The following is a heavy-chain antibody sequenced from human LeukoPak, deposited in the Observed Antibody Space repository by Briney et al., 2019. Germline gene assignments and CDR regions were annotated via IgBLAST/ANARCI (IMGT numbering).Heavy chain of an antibody. CDR1: GGSISSGSYY. CDR3: ARVPLYDFWSGYLPPYYYMDV. D-gene: IGHD3-3*01. J-gene: IGHJ6*03. V-gene: IGHV4-61*02. CDR2: IYTIGST. Sequence: SQTLSLTCTVSGGSISSGSYYWSWIRQPAGKGLEWIGRIYTIGSTNYNPSLKSRVTISVDTSKNQFSLKLSSVTAADTAVYYCARVPLYDFWSGYLPPYYYMDVWGKGTTVTVSS.